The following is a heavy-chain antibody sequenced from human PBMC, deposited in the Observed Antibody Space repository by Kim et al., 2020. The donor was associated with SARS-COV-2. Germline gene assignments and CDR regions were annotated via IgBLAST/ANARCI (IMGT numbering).Heavy chain of an antibody. V-gene: IGHV3-74*01. Sequence: GSLRLSCAASGFTFSSYWMHWVRQAPGKGLVWVSRINSDGSSTSYADSVKGRFTISRDNAKNTLYLQMNSLRAEDTAVYYCAREEQQLVLGSDYWGQGTLVTVSS. CDR2: INSDGSST. J-gene: IGHJ4*02. CDR1: GFTFSSYW. CDR3: AREEQQLVLGSDY. D-gene: IGHD6-13*01.